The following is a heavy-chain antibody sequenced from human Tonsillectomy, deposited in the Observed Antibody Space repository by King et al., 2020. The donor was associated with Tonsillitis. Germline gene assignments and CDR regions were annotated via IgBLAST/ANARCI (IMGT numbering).Heavy chain of an antibody. CDR1: GGSISSYY. V-gene: IGHV4-59*08. D-gene: IGHD3-22*01. CDR3: AMIVVVKDARDYWYFDL. CDR2: IYYSGST. Sequence: QLQESGPGLVKPSETLSLTCTVSGGSISSYYWSWIRQPPGKGLEWIGYIYYSGSTNYNPPLKRQVTISVDTSKNQFSLKRSSVTAADTAVYYCAMIVVVKDARDYWYFDLWGRGTLVTVSS. J-gene: IGHJ2*01.